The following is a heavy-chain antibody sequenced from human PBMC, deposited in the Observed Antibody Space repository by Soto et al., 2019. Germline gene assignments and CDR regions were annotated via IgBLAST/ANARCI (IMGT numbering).Heavy chain of an antibody. CDR1: GGSINSYY. Sequence: SETLSLTYTVSGGSINSYYWSWIRQPPGKGLEWIGYIYYSGSTNYNPSLKSRVTISVDTSKNQFSLKLSSVTAADTAVYYCARRITIYAGDDYWGQGTLVTVSS. V-gene: IGHV4-59*01. CDR2: IYYSGST. D-gene: IGHD3-3*01. J-gene: IGHJ4*02. CDR3: ARRITIYAGDDY.